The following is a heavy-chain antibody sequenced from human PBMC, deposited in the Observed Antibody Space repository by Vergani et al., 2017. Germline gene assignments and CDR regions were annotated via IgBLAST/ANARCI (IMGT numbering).Heavy chain of an antibody. CDR2: ISWNSGST. CDR1: GFTFDDYA. Sequence: EVQLVESGGGLVQPGRSLRLSCAASGFTFDDYAMHWVRQAPGKGLEWVSGISWNSGSTGYADSVKGRFTISRDNAKNSLYLQMNSLRAEDTALYYCAKDAIATSDSSGYSLAFDIWGQGTMVTVSS. V-gene: IGHV3-9*01. D-gene: IGHD3-22*01. CDR3: AKDAIATSDSSGYSLAFDI. J-gene: IGHJ3*02.